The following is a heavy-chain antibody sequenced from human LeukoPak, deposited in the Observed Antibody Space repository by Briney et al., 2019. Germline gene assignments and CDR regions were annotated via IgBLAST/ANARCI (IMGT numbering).Heavy chain of an antibody. V-gene: IGHV4-34*01. CDR1: GGSFSGYY. CDR3: ARGGTVTTWGSYYYGMDV. D-gene: IGHD4-17*01. J-gene: IGHJ6*02. CDR2: INHSGST. Sequence: SETLSLTCAVYGGSFSGYYWSCIRQPPGKGLEWIGEINHSGSTNYNPSLKSRVTISIDTSKNQFSLKLSSVTAADTAVYYCARGGTVTTWGSYYYGMDVWGQGTTVTVSS.